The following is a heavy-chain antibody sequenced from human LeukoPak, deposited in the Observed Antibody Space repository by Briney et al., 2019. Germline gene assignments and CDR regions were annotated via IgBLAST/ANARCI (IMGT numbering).Heavy chain of an antibody. D-gene: IGHD6-19*01. CDR2: IYHSGST. Sequence: PSETLSLTCTVSGYSISSGYYWGWIRQPPGKGLEWIGSIYHSGSTYYNPSLKSRVTISVDTSKNQFSLKVSSVTAADTAVYYCARVGYSSGWRAPDFDYWGQGTLVTVSS. V-gene: IGHV4-38-2*02. CDR1: GYSISSGYY. CDR3: ARVGYSSGWRAPDFDY. J-gene: IGHJ4*02.